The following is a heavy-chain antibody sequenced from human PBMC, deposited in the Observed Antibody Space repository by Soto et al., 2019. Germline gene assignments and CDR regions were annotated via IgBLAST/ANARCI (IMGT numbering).Heavy chain of an antibody. CDR2: ISANNGNT. CDR1: GYTFTSYG. CDR3: ARDGYFDH. Sequence: QVQLVQSGAEVKKPGDSVRVSCKASGYTFTSYGIGWVRQAPGQGLEWMGWISANNGNTKYAQKVQGRVTMTTDASTSTAYMELRSLRSDDAAVYYCARDGYFDHWGQGTLVTFSS. V-gene: IGHV1-18*01. J-gene: IGHJ4*02.